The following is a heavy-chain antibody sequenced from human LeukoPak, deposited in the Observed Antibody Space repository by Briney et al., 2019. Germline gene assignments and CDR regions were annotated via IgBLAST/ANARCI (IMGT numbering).Heavy chain of an antibody. CDR2: IIPTLGIA. Sequence: ASVKVSCKASGYTFTSYAISWVRQAPGQGLEWMGRIIPTLGIANYAQKFQGRVTITADKSTSTAYMELSSLRSEDTAVYYCARERQQLGYYYYYYGMDVWGQGTTVTVSS. V-gene: IGHV1-69*04. J-gene: IGHJ6*02. CDR1: GYTFTSYA. D-gene: IGHD6-13*01. CDR3: ARERQQLGYYYYYYGMDV.